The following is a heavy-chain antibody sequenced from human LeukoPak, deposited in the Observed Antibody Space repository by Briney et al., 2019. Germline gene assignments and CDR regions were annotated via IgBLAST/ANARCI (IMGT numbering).Heavy chain of an antibody. V-gene: IGHV4-59*01. D-gene: IGHD2-21*02. J-gene: IGHJ6*02. CDR3: ARGGDPQYYYFGMDV. Sequence: SETLSLTCTVSGGSISSYFWSWIRQPPGKGLEWIGYIYYSGSTNYNPSLNSRVTISGDTSKNQFSLRLSSVTAADTAVYYCARGGDPQYYYFGMDVWGQGTTVTVSS. CDR2: IYYSGST. CDR1: GGSISSYF.